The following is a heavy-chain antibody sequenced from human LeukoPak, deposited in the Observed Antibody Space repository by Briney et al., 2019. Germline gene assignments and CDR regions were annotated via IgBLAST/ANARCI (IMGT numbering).Heavy chain of an antibody. V-gene: IGHV3-48*02. CDR1: GFTFSSYG. Sequence: QPGGSLRLSCAASGFTFSSYGMHWVRQAPGKGLEWVSYISTSSNRIDYADSVKGRFTMSRDNAKNLLYLQMNSLRDEDTAMYYCARVSAPGTSGWYFGYWGQGTLVTVSS. CDR2: ISTSSNRI. D-gene: IGHD6-19*01. CDR3: ARVSAPGTSGWYFGY. J-gene: IGHJ4*02.